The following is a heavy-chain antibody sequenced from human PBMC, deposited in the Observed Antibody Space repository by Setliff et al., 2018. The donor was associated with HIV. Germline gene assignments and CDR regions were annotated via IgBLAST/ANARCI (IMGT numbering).Heavy chain of an antibody. CDR1: GYTFDIYY. J-gene: IGHJ5*02. CDR2: IDPTGGRT. CDR3: ARDGINYDFWSGQNASNWFDP. Sequence: ASVKVSCKTSGYTFDIYYIHWVRQAPGQGLEWMGVIDPTGGRTTYAQKFEDRVTMTRDLPTSTVYMELTRLKSEDVAIYYCARDGINYDFWSGQNASNWFDPWDQGTLVTAPQ. D-gene: IGHD3-3*01. V-gene: IGHV1-46*02.